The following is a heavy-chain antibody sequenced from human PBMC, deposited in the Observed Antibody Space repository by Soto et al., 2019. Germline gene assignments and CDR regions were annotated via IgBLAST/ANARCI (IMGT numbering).Heavy chain of an antibody. Sequence: QVQLQQWGAGLLKPSETLSLTCAVYGGSFSGYYWSWIRQPPGKGLEWIGEINHSGSTNYNPSLKSRVTISVDTSKNQFSLKLSSVTAADTAVYYCARGHPLNTYYYDRSGYYLGYWGQGTLVTVSS. V-gene: IGHV4-34*01. CDR1: GGSFSGYY. J-gene: IGHJ4*02. CDR3: ARGHPLNTYYYDRSGYYLGY. CDR2: INHSGST. D-gene: IGHD3-22*01.